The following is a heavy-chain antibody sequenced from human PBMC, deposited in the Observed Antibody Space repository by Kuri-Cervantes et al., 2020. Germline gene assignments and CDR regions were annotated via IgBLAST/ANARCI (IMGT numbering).Heavy chain of an antibody. Sequence: ASVKVSCKASGYTFTSYYMHWVRQAPGQGLEWMGIINPSGGSTSYAQKFQGRVTITADESTSTAYMELSSLRSEDTAVYYCARVIVAAAGRVFDYWGQGTLVTVSS. CDR3: ARVIVAAAGRVFDY. CDR1: GYTFTSYY. CDR2: INPSGGST. J-gene: IGHJ4*02. D-gene: IGHD6-13*01. V-gene: IGHV1-46*01.